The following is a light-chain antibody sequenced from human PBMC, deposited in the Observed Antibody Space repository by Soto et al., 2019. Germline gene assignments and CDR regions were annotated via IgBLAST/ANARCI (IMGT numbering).Light chain of an antibody. J-gene: IGLJ1*01. V-gene: IGLV2-11*01. CDR3: CSYAGSYTYV. CDR1: SSDVGGYNY. Sequence: SVLTQPRSVSGSPGQSVTISCTGTSSDVGGYNYVSWYQQYPGKAPKVMIYDVSKRPSGVPDRFSGSKSGNTASLTISGLQAEDEADYYCCSYAGSYTYVFGTGTKVTVL. CDR2: DVS.